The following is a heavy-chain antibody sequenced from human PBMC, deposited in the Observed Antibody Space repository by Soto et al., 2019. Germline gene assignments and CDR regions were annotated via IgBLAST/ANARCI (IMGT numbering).Heavy chain of an antibody. CDR1: GASVSNYY. D-gene: IGHD2-21*01. J-gene: IGHJ3*02. Sequence: SETLSLTCTVSGASVSNYYWNWVRQPPGKGLEWIGYIHYTGDSKYNPSLKSRVTMSVDTSKNQFSLKMTSVTAADTAVYYCARWGHPAVKAYDIWGQGAMVTVSS. CDR2: IHYTGDS. V-gene: IGHV4-59*02. CDR3: ARWGHPAVKAYDI.